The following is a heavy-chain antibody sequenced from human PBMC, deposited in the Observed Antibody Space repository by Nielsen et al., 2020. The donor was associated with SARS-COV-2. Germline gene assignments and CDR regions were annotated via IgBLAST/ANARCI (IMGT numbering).Heavy chain of an antibody. Sequence: GESLKISCAASGFTFSSYTMHWVRQAPGKGLEWVSSISTSGDYIHYADLVQGRFAISRDNSEDSLYLQMNSLRAEDTAIYYCARDRSGFAFDFWGQGALVTVSS. CDR3: ARDRSGFAFDF. D-gene: IGHD6-25*01. CDR2: ISTSGDYI. V-gene: IGHV3-21*01. CDR1: GFTFSSYT. J-gene: IGHJ4*02.